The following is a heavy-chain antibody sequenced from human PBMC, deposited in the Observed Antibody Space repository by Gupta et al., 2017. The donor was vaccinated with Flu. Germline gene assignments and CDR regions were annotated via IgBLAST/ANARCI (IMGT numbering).Heavy chain of an antibody. J-gene: IGHJ4*02. CDR2: INHSGST. D-gene: IGHD6-19*01. Sequence: QVQLQQWGAGLLKPSETLSLTCAVYGGSFSGYYWSWIRQPPGKGLEWIGEINHSGSTNYKPSRKRRVTISVETSKNQFSLKLSSVTAADTDVYYCARADGYHIAVAGYYFDYWCQVTLVTLSS. V-gene: IGHV4-34*01. CDR1: GGSFSGYY. CDR3: ARADGYHIAVAGYYFDY.